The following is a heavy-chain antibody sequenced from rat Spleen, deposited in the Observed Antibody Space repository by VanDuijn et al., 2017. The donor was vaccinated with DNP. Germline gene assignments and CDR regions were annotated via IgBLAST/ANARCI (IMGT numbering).Heavy chain of an antibody. V-gene: IGHV5-7*01. CDR2: ITYDGDST. D-gene: IGHD1-6*01. Sequence: EVQLVESGGGLVQPGRSLKLSCVASGFTFSDHYMAWVRQAPTKGLEWVAAITYDGDSTYYRDSVKGRFTISRDNAKSTLFLQVDSLRSDDTATYYCARHEGLYSGFPDYFDYWGRGVMVTVSS. J-gene: IGHJ2*01. CDR1: GFTFSDHY. CDR3: ARHEGLYSGFPDYFDY.